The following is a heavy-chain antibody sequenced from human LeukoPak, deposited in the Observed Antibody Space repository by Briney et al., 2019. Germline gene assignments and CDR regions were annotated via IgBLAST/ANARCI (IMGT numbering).Heavy chain of an antibody. J-gene: IGHJ4*02. V-gene: IGHV4-4*07. CDR1: GGSISGSY. Sequence: SETLSLTCTVSGGSISGSYWSWIRQPAGKGLEWIGRIYTSGSTNYNPSLKSRVTMSVDTSKNQFSLKLSSVTAADTAVYYCARGASVPEYYFDYWGQGTLVTVSS. D-gene: IGHD2-2*01. CDR2: IYTSGST. CDR3: ARGASVPEYYFDY.